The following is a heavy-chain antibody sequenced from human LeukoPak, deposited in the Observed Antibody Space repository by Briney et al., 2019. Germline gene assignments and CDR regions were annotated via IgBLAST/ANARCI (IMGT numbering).Heavy chain of an antibody. V-gene: IGHV3-74*01. CDR3: ASLNYGPDY. D-gene: IGHD3-16*01. CDR2: IDNDGRGT. CDR1: GFTFSSYW. J-gene: IGHJ4*02. Sequence: GGSLRLSCAASGFTFSSYWMHWVRQAPGKGLVWVSRIDNDGRGTSYADSVKGRLTISRDNAKNRLYLQMNSLRAEDTAVYYCASLNYGPDYWGQGTLVTVSS.